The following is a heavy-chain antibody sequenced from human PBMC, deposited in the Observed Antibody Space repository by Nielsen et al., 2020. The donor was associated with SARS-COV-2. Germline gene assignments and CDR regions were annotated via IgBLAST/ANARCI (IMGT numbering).Heavy chain of an antibody. Sequence: ASVKVSCKASGYTFAIYGISWVRQAPGQGLEWMGWISPSNGNTNYAQKLQGRVTMTTDTSTPTAYMELRSLRSDDTAVYYCARVEQLYDFFDYWGQGTLVTVSS. CDR3: ARVEQLYDFFDY. D-gene: IGHD5/OR15-5a*01. CDR2: ISPSNGNT. V-gene: IGHV1-18*01. J-gene: IGHJ4*02. CDR1: GYTFAIYG.